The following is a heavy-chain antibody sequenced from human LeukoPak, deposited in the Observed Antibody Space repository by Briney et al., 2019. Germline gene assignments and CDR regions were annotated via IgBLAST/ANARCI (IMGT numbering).Heavy chain of an antibody. J-gene: IGHJ5*02. CDR2: IYYSGST. D-gene: IGHD6-13*01. Sequence: PSETLSLTCAVSGGSISSGGYSWSWIRQPPGKGLEWIGYIYYSGSTYYNPSLKSRVTISVDTSKNQFSLKLSSVTAADTAVYYCARDPYSSNLVGWFDPWGQGTLVTVSS. V-gene: IGHV4-30-4*07. CDR1: GGSISSGGYS. CDR3: ARDPYSSNLVGWFDP.